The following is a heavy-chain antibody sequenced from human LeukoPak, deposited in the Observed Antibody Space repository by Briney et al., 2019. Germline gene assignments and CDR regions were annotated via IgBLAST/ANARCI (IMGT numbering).Heavy chain of an antibody. CDR1: GFTFSSYW. D-gene: IGHD6-13*01. J-gene: IGHJ4*02. Sequence: PGGSLRLSCAASGFTFSSYWMSWVRQAPGKGPEWVANIKQDGSEKYYVDSVKGRFTISRDNAKNSLYLQMNSLRAEDTAVYYCARDEGIAAAGTPFDYWGQGTLVTVSS. V-gene: IGHV3-7*01. CDR2: IKQDGSEK. CDR3: ARDEGIAAAGTPFDY.